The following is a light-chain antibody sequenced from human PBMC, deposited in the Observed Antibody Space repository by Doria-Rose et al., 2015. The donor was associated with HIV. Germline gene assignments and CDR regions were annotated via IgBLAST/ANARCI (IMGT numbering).Light chain of an antibody. CDR2: GNT. CDR1: SSTICAGFA. Sequence: QPVLAHPPSVSGVPGHRVAISCARSSSTICAGFAVNWYRQLHGIVPRLLIHGNTNRPSGVPDRFSGSKSGTSASLAISGLRAEDEADYYCQSYDSRLSVYVFGTGTKVTVL. J-gene: IGLJ1*01. V-gene: IGLV1-40*01. CDR3: QSYDSRLSVYV.